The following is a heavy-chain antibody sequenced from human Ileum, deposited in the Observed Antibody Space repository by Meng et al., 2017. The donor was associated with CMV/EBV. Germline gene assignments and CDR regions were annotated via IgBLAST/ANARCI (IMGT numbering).Heavy chain of an antibody. J-gene: IGHJ4*02. CDR2: IYDRGDA. CDR1: GYHMNDYNHL. V-gene: IGHV4-39*07. CDR3: VREISGGLRDS. Sequence: CPGLLYHWGTLCPTCIVAGYHMNDYNHLWVWIRLPQWKELVWFGKIYDRGDAFYHPSLKTRVSISKDTSKNHFSLNVISVTAADTAVYYCVREISGGLRDSWGQGVLVTVSS. D-gene: IGHD3-3*01.